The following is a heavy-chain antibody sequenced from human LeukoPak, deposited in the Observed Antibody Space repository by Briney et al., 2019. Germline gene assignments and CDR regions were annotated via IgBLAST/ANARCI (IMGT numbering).Heavy chain of an antibody. Sequence: GGSLRLSCAASGFTFSSYAMHWVRQAPGKGLEWVSSISSSSSYIYYADSVKGRFTISRDNAKNSLYLQMNSLRAEDTAVYYCARHYGRGQLWLGFWGQGTLVTVSS. J-gene: IGHJ4*02. V-gene: IGHV3-21*01. CDR3: ARHYGRGQLWLGF. D-gene: IGHD5-18*01. CDR1: GFTFSSYA. CDR2: ISSSSSYI.